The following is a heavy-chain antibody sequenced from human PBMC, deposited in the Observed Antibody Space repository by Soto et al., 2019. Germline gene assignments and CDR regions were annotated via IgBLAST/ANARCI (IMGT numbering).Heavy chain of an antibody. D-gene: IGHD4-4*01. Sequence: GESLKISCKASGYSCTTYWIAWVRQMPGKGLEWMGIINPGDSDIRYSPSFQGQVTISADNSISTAYLQWSSLKASDTAMYYCARHEQFYYYYYGMDVWGQGTAVTVSS. CDR3: ARHEQFYYYYYGMDV. CDR1: GYSCTTYW. V-gene: IGHV5-51*01. CDR2: INPGDSDI. J-gene: IGHJ6*02.